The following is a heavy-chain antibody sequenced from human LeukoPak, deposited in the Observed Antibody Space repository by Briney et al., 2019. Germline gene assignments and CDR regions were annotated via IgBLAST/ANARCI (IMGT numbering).Heavy chain of an antibody. CDR1: GFTFSSYA. J-gene: IGHJ6*02. CDR3: ARAHSSSWAYYYYGMDV. CDR2: ISGSGGST. D-gene: IGHD6-13*01. V-gene: IGHV3-23*01. Sequence: GGSLRLSCAASGFTFSSYAMSWVRQAPGKGLEWVSAISGSGGSTYYADSVKGRFTISRDNSKNTLYLQMNSLRAEDTAVYYCARAHSSSWAYYYYGMDVWGQGTTVTVSS.